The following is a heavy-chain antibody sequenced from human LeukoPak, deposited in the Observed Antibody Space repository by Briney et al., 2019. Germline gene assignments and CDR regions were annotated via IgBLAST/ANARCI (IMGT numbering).Heavy chain of an antibody. CDR3: ARWDYYDSRTFDI. CDR2: ISGYNGNT. CDR1: GYTFTSYG. J-gene: IGHJ3*02. V-gene: IGHV1-18*01. Sequence: ASVKVSCKASGYTFTSYGISWVRQAPGQGLEWMGWISGYNGNTNYAQMLQGRVTMTTDTSSSTAYMELRSLRSDDTAVYYCARWDYYDSRTFDIWGQGTMVTVSS. D-gene: IGHD3-22*01.